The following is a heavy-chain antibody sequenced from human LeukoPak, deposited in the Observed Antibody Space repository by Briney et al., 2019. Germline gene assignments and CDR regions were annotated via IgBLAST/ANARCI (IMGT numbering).Heavy chain of an antibody. Sequence: PSETLSLTCTVSGGSISGYYWSWIRQPPGKGLELIGFIYYSGNTNYNPSLKSRVTISVDTPTDQFSLNLTSVTAADTAVYFCARGAYAIEYWGQGTLVTVSS. CDR3: ARGAYAIEY. V-gene: IGHV4-59*01. CDR1: GGSISGYY. J-gene: IGHJ4*02. D-gene: IGHD3-16*01. CDR2: IYYSGNT.